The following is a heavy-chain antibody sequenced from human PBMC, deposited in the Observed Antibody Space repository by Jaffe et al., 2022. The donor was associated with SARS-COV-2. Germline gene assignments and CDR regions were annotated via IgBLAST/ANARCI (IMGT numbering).Heavy chain of an antibody. CDR2: INAGNGNT. V-gene: IGHV1-3*01. Sequence: QVQLVQSGAEVKKPGASVKVSCKASGYTFTSYAMHWVRQAPGQRLEWMGWINAGNGNTKYSQKFQGRVTITRDTSASTAYMELSSLRSEDTAVYYCARKPVGIRKGGLDGMDVWGQGTTVTVSS. CDR3: ARKPVGIRKGGLDGMDV. D-gene: IGHD3-3*02. CDR1: GYTFTSYA. J-gene: IGHJ6*02.